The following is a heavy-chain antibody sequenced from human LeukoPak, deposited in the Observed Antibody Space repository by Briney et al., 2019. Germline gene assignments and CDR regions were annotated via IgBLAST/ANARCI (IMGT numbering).Heavy chain of an antibody. CDR2: ISAYNGNT. J-gene: IGHJ6*03. D-gene: IGHD5-12*01. CDR3: AVGWLRPTYYYYMDV. V-gene: IGHV1-18*01. Sequence: ASVKVSCKASGYTFTSYGISWVRQAPGQGLEWIGWISAYNGNTNYAQKLQGRVTMTTDTSTSTAYMELRSLRSDDTAVYYCAVGWLRPTYYYYMDVWGKGTTVTVSS. CDR1: GYTFTSYG.